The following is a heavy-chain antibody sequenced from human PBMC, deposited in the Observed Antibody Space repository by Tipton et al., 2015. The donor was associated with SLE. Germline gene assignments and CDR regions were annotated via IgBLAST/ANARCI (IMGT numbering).Heavy chain of an antibody. D-gene: IGHD7-27*01. CDR3: ARQDLRPWGPGHFDY. V-gene: IGHV4-38-2*01. CDR1: GYSISSGYY. CDR2: IYHSGST. Sequence: PGLVKPSETLSLTCAVSGYSISSGYYWGWIRQPPGKGLEWIGSIYHSGSTYYNPSLKSRVTISVDTSKNQFSLKLSSVTAADTAVYYCARQDLRPWGPGHFDYWDQGTLVTVSS. J-gene: IGHJ4*02.